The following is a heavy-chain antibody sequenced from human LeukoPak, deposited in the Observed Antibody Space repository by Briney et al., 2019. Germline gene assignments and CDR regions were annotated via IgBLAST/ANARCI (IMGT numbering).Heavy chain of an antibody. CDR2: ISNGGMDT. V-gene: IGHV3-30*04. CDR1: GFTFSTYA. CDR3: ARGAWTPMQPIND. Sequence: GGSLRLSCAASGFTFSTYAMHWVRQAPAKGLDWVAVISNGGMDTYYADSVKGRFTISRDNSKNTLDLQMNSLRVDDTAVYYCARGAWTPMQPINDWGQGTLVTVSS. D-gene: IGHD2-2*01. J-gene: IGHJ4*02.